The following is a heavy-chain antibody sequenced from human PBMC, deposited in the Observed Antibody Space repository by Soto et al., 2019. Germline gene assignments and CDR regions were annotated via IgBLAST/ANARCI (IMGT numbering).Heavy chain of an antibody. CDR3: ASIGNTYYYGSASFRNWFDP. CDR2: ISYDGSNK. CDR1: GFTFSSYA. V-gene: IGHV3-30-3*01. D-gene: IGHD3-10*01. Sequence: QVQLVESGGGVVQPGRSLRLSCAASGFTFSSYAMHWVRQAPGKGLEWVAVISYDGSNKYYADSVKGRFTISRDNSKNTLYLQMSSLIAEDTAVYYCASIGNTYYYGSASFRNWFDPWGQGTLVTVSS. J-gene: IGHJ5*02.